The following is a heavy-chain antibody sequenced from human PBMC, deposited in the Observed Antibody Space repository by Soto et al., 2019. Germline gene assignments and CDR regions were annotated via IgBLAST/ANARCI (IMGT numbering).Heavy chain of an antibody. Sequence: EVQLVESGGGLVQPGGSLRLSCAASGFSFSSQWMYWVRQSPGKGPVWVSYINNDGSRIGYADSVKGRFTISRDNAKNTLYLQMISLRVEDTAVYYCVKDIRWCRGTLVTVSS. V-gene: IGHV3-74*01. CDR1: GFSFSSQW. CDR3: VKDIR. J-gene: IGHJ4*02. CDR2: INNDGSRI.